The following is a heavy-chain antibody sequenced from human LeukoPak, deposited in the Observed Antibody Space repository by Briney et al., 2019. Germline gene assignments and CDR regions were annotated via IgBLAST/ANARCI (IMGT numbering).Heavy chain of an antibody. Sequence: GGSLRLPCAASGFTFSSYAMSWVRQAPGKGLEWVSAISGSGGSTYYADSVKGRFTISRDNSKNTLYLQMNSLRAEDTAVYYCAKGIWFGELFPIDPWGQGTLVTVSS. CDR2: ISGSGGST. D-gene: IGHD3-10*01. CDR1: GFTFSSYA. V-gene: IGHV3-23*01. CDR3: AKGIWFGELFPIDP. J-gene: IGHJ5*02.